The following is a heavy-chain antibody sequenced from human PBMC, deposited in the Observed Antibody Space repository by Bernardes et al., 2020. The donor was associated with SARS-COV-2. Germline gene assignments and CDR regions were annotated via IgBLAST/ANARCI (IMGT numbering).Heavy chain of an antibody. J-gene: IGHJ3*02. CDR1: GFTFSTFG. CDR3: ARELPYDFLTAGAFDI. Sequence: GGSLRLSCEGSGFTFSTFGMHWVRQAPGKGLQWVATISGSGDNTFYTDSVRGRFTISRDNSKKTLYVQMDSLRVEDTAMYYCARELPYDFLTAGAFDIWGQGTMVTVSS. V-gene: IGHV3-23*01. D-gene: IGHD3-9*01. CDR2: ISGSGDNT.